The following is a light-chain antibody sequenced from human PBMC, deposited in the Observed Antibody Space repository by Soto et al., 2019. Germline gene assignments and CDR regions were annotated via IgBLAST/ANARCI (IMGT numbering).Light chain of an antibody. CDR3: MQGTHWPTRT. CDR1: QTLVYSDGNAY. V-gene: IGKV2-30*01. J-gene: IGKJ2*01. Sequence: DVVMTQSPLSLSVTLGQPASISCKSSQTLVYSDGNAYLNWFHQRPGQSPRRLMYKVSRRDSGVPDRFSGIGSGTEFTLTISRVEAEDIGVYYCMQGTHWPTRTFGQGTKLEIK. CDR2: KVS.